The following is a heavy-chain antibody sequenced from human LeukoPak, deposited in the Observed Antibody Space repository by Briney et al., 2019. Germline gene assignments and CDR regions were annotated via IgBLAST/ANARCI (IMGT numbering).Heavy chain of an antibody. D-gene: IGHD6-6*01. J-gene: IGHJ4*02. CDR3: ASSIAAFFDY. CDR1: GGSISSGSYY. CDR2: IYTSGST. V-gene: IGHV4-61*02. Sequence: PSETLSLTCTVSGGSISSGSYYWSWIRQPAGKGLEWIGRIYTSGSTNYNPSLKSRVTISVDTSKNQFSLKLSSVTAADTAVYYCASSIAAFFDYXXQGTLVTVSS.